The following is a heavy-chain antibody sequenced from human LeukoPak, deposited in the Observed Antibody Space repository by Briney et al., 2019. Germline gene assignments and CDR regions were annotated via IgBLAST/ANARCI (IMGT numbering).Heavy chain of an antibody. CDR2: IWYGGSNK. Sequence: PGRSLRLSCAASGFTFSSYGMHWVRQAPGKGLEWVAVIWYGGSNKYYADSVKGRFTISRDNSKNTLYLQMNSLRAEDTAVYYCARATPAGILTGYYFDYWGQGTLVTVSS. J-gene: IGHJ4*02. V-gene: IGHV3-33*01. CDR3: ARATPAGILTGYYFDY. CDR1: GFTFSSYG. D-gene: IGHD3-9*01.